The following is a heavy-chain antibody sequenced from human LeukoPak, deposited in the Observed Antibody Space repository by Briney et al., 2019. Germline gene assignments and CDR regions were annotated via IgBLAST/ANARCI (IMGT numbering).Heavy chain of an antibody. CDR2: INYGGDT. J-gene: IGHJ6*03. V-gene: IGHV4-34*01. Sequence: SQTRSLTCGVDGGSFSGYDWSWVRQPPGKGLEWIGEINYGGDTNYNPSLKSRVTISVDTSKNQFSLKVRSVTAADTAVYYCARGLGWKVTPMGLFYMDVWGEGATVTVSS. D-gene: IGHD1-1*01. CDR1: GGSFSGYD. CDR3: ARGLGWKVTPMGLFYMDV.